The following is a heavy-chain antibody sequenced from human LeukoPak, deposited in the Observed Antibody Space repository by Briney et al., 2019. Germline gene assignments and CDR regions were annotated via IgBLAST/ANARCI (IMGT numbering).Heavy chain of an antibody. CDR2: ISSSGSTI. V-gene: IGHV3-48*03. CDR3: ARDYSSGWYYFAY. Sequence: GGSLRLSCAASGFTFSSYEMNWVRQAPGKGLEWVSYISSSGSTIYYADSVKGRFTISRDNAKNSLYLQMNSLRAEDTAVYYCARDYSSGWYYFAYWGQGTLVTVSS. J-gene: IGHJ4*02. CDR1: GFTFSSYE. D-gene: IGHD6-19*01.